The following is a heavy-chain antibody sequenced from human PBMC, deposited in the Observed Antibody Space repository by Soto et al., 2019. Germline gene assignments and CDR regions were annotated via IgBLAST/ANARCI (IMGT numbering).Heavy chain of an antibody. Sequence: SEPLYLTCAVYGGSFSGYYWSWIRQPPGKGLEWIGEINHSGSTNYTTSLKSRVTISVDTSKNQFSLKLSSVTAAVAAVYYCARAKTFTMVRGVPFFEYWGQGTLVSVSS. CDR3: ARAKTFTMVRGVPFFEY. CDR1: GGSFSGYY. D-gene: IGHD3-10*01. V-gene: IGHV4-34*01. CDR2: INHSGST. J-gene: IGHJ4*02.